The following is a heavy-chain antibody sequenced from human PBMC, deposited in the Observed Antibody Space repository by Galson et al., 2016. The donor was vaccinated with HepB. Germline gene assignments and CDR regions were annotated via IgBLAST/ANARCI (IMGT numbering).Heavy chain of an antibody. Sequence: SETLSLTCSVSGGSIIRDNYYWGWVRQPPGKALEWVGSIFLNGHAGYNPSLKSRLAMSMDTSKNQFYLTLTSVTAADTAIYFCASVRRFSDFADPWGQGTQVTVS. CDR1: GGSIIRDNYY. V-gene: IGHV4-39*01. CDR3: ASVRRFSDFADP. J-gene: IGHJ5*02. CDR2: IFLNGHA. D-gene: IGHD2-21*02.